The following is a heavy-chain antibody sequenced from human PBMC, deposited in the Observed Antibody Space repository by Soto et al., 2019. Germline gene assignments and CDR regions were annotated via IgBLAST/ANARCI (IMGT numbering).Heavy chain of an antibody. J-gene: IGHJ5*02. D-gene: IGHD1-1*01. Sequence: QVQLVQSGAEVKKPGASVKVSCKAPRYIFTAYFMHWVRQAPGQGLARMGWINPNNGSTHYGLSFQGRVTMTRDTSISTAYMELSSLGSDDTAVYYCASHDPGARFDPWGQGTLVIVSS. V-gene: IGHV1-2*02. CDR2: INPNNGST. CDR1: RYIFTAYF. CDR3: ASHDPGARFDP.